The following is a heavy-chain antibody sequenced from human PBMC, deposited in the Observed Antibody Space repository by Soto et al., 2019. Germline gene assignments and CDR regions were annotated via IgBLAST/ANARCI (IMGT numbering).Heavy chain of an antibody. D-gene: IGHD5-12*01. Sequence: GGSLRLSCAASGFTFSSYSMNWVRQAPGKGLEWVSYISSSSSTIYYADSVKGRFTISRDNAKNSLYLQMNSLRAEDTAVYYCARERHSGYRFDYYMDVWGKGTTVTVSS. CDR3: ARERHSGYRFDYYMDV. V-gene: IGHV3-48*01. CDR2: ISSSSSTI. J-gene: IGHJ6*03. CDR1: GFTFSSYS.